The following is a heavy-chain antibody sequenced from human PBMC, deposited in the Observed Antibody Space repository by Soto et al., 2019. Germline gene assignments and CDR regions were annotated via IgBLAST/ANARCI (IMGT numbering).Heavy chain of an antibody. Sequence: EVQLLESGGGLVQPGGSLRLSCAAPGFTSSSYAMSWVRQAPGKGLEWVSAISGSGGSTYYADSVKGRFTISRDNSKNTLYLQMNSLRAEDTAVYYCATVRESDIVVVVAAPRFDYWGQGTLVTVSS. CDR2: ISGSGGST. V-gene: IGHV3-23*01. D-gene: IGHD2-15*01. J-gene: IGHJ4*02. CDR3: ATVRESDIVVVVAAPRFDY. CDR1: GFTSSSYA.